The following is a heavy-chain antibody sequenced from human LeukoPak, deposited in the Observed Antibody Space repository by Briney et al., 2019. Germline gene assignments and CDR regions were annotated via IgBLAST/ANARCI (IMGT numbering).Heavy chain of an antibody. CDR3: ARPELPGWSVLFDF. V-gene: IGHV3-7*01. CDR2: IDQDGSEK. D-gene: IGHD2-15*01. Sequence: GGSLILSCAASRFTFSNYWMSWVRQAPGKGLEWVANIDQDGSEKYYAESVRGRFTISRDNAKNSLYLQMNSLRADDTAVYYCARPELPGWSVLFDFWGQGTLVTVSS. CDR1: RFTFSNYW. J-gene: IGHJ4*02.